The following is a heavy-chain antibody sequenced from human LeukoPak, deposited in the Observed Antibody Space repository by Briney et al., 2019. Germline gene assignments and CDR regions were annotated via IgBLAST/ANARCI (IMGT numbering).Heavy chain of an antibody. J-gene: IGHJ4*02. V-gene: IGHV3-23*01. CDR1: GFTFNDNA. CDR3: AKRGSSSWTQFDY. Sequence: PGGSLRLSCAASGFTFNDNAINWVRQAPGKGLEWVSVISGGTGGSTYYADSVKGRFTISRDNSKNTPYLQMNSLRAEDTAVYYCAKRGSSSWTQFDYWGQGTLVTVSS. D-gene: IGHD6-13*01. CDR2: ISGGTGGST.